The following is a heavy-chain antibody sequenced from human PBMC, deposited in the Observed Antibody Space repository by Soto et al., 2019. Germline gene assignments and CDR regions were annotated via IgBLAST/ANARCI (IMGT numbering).Heavy chain of an antibody. CDR3: ARARTYSSSWSGHYYYGMDV. Sequence: QVQLVQSGAEVKKPGSSVKVSCKASGGTFSSYAISWVRQAPGQGLEWMGGIIPIFGTANYAQKFQGRVTITADESTSTAYMELSSLRSEDTAVYYCARARTYSSSWSGHYYYGMDVWGQGTTVTVSS. J-gene: IGHJ6*02. D-gene: IGHD6-13*01. CDR2: IIPIFGTA. CDR1: GGTFSSYA. V-gene: IGHV1-69*01.